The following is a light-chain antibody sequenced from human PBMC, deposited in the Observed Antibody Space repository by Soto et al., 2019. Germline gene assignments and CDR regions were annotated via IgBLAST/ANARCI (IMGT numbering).Light chain of an antibody. Sequence: EIMMTQSPATLSVSPGERATLSCRASQSVSNNLAWYQQKPGQVPRLLIYYASTRATGVPARFSGSGSGTEFTLTLSSLQSEDFALYYCQQYNNWPPITFGQGTRLEIK. V-gene: IGKV3-15*01. CDR2: YAS. CDR3: QQYNNWPPIT. J-gene: IGKJ5*01. CDR1: QSVSNN.